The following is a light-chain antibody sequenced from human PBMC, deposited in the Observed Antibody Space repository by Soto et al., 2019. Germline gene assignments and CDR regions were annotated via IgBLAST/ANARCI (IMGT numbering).Light chain of an antibody. CDR3: QQYNNGPPWT. CDR1: QSVSSN. V-gene: IGKV3-15*01. J-gene: IGKJ1*01. CDR2: GAS. Sequence: EMVMTQSPATLSVSPGERATLSCRASQSVSSNLAWYQQKPGQAPRLLIYGASTRATGIPARFSGSGSGTVFTLTISSLQSEDFAVYYCQQYNNGPPWTFGQGTKVEIK.